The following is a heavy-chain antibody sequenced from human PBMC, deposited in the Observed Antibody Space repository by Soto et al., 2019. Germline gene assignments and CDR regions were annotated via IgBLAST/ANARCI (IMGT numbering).Heavy chain of an antibody. Sequence: HPGGSLRLSCAASGFTFSSYAMSWVRQAPGKGLEWVSAISGSGGSTYYADSVKGRFTISRDNSKNTLYLQMNSLRAEDTAVYYCARENVGYCSSTSCPFDYWGQGTLVTVSS. CDR3: ARENVGYCSSTSCPFDY. CDR2: ISGSGGST. J-gene: IGHJ4*02. V-gene: IGHV3-23*01. CDR1: GFTFSSYA. D-gene: IGHD2-2*01.